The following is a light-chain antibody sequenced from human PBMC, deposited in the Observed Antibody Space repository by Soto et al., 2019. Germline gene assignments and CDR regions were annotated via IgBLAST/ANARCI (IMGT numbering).Light chain of an antibody. CDR1: QNISSY. Sequence: DIQMTQSPSSLSASVGDRVTITCRASQNISSYLNWYQQKPGKAPKLLIYAASSLQSGVPSSFSGSGSGTDFTLTISSLQPEDFATYYCQQSYSSPRAFGPGTRVDI. V-gene: IGKV1-39*01. CDR2: AAS. CDR3: QQSYSSPRA. J-gene: IGKJ3*01.